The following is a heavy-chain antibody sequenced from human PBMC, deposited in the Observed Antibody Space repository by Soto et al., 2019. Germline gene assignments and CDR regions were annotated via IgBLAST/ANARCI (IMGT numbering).Heavy chain of an antibody. J-gene: IGHJ5*02. CDR3: ARGGASSKWFAP. CDR1: GGSITSGGSF. Sequence: QVHLQESGPGLVRPSQTLSLTCTVSGGSITSGGSFWSWIRQHPGKGPEWIAFIGHSGATSYNPSLASRVTISADTYKSQFSLNLRSVTAADTAVYYCARGGASSKWFAPWGQGTLVTVSS. CDR2: IGHSGAT. D-gene: IGHD2-15*01. V-gene: IGHV4-31*03.